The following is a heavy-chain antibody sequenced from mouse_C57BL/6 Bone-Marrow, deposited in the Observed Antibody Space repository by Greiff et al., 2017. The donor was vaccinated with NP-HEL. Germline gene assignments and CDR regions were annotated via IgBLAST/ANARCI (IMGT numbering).Heavy chain of an antibody. J-gene: IGHJ3*01. V-gene: IGHV7-3*01. CDR1: GFTFTDYY. Sequence: EVQLQQSGGGLVQPGGSLSLSCAASGFTFTDYYMSWVRQPPGKALEWLGFIRNKANGYTTEYSASVKGRFTISRDNSQSILYLQMNALRAEDSATYYCARYYGSSYAPFAYWGQGTLVTVSA. CDR3: ARYYGSSYAPFAY. D-gene: IGHD1-1*01. CDR2: IRNKANGYTT.